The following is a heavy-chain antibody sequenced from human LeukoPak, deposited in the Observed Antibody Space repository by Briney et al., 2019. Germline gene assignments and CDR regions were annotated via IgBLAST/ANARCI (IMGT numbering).Heavy chain of an antibody. CDR3: ARDNRYYSAAAGTFAFDI. D-gene: IGHD6-13*01. Sequence: SETLSLTCAVYGGSFSGYYWSWIRQPPGKGLEWIGEINHSGSTNYNPSLKSRVTISVDTSKNQFSLKLSSVTAADTAVYYCARDNRYYSAAAGTFAFDIWGQGTMVTVSS. V-gene: IGHV4-34*01. CDR2: INHSGST. J-gene: IGHJ3*02. CDR1: GGSFSGYY.